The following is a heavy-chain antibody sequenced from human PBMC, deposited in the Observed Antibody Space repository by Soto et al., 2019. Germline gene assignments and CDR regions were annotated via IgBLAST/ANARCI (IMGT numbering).Heavy chain of an antibody. V-gene: IGHV1-69*12. J-gene: IGHJ6*02. CDR3: ARAPTGITGTDPGLMDV. Sequence: QVQLVQSGAEVKKPGSSVKVSCKASGGTFSSYAISWVRQAPGQGLEWMGGIIPIFGTANYAQKFQGRVTITADESTSTAYTELSSLRSEDTAVYYCARAPTGITGTDPGLMDVWGQGTTVTVSS. D-gene: IGHD1-20*01. CDR1: GGTFSSYA. CDR2: IIPIFGTA.